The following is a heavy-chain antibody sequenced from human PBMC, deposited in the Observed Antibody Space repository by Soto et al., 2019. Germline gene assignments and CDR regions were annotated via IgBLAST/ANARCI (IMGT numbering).Heavy chain of an antibody. CDR2: FYYAGNT. D-gene: IGHD3-22*01. Sequence: QVKLQESGPGLVKPSETLSLTCILSGASITTSSYYWGWIRQPPGKGLEWIGAFYYAGNTYYNLYLKSRISISVASSRAQFSLRMTSVTAADTALYFCVSLSTQCGYYLYNHFYFDVWGTGTTVTVSS. CDR3: VSLSTQCGYYLYNHFYFDV. J-gene: IGHJ6*04. CDR1: GASITTSSYY. V-gene: IGHV4-39*01.